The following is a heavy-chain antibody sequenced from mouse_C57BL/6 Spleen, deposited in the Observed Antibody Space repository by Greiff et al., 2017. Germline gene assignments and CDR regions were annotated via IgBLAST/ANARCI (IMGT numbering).Heavy chain of an antibody. Sequence: DVKLVESEGGLVQPGSSMKLSCTASGFTFSDYYMAWVRQVPEKGLEWVANINYDGSSTYYLDSLKSRFIISRDNAKNILYLQMSSLKSEDTATYYCAAYGSSGAWFAYWGQGTLVTVSA. CDR1: GFTFSDYY. J-gene: IGHJ3*01. V-gene: IGHV5-16*01. D-gene: IGHD1-1*01. CDR3: AAYGSSGAWFAY. CDR2: INYDGSST.